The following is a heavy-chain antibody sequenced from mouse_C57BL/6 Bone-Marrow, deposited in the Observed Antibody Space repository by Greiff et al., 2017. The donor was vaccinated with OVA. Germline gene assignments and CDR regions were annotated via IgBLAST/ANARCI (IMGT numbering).Heavy chain of an antibody. D-gene: IGHD1-1*01. CDR1: GFTFSDYR. J-gene: IGHJ1*03. CDR2: IRNKASNYAT. CDR3: TRQEITTVVYWYFDV. V-gene: IGHV6-5*01. Sequence: EVKVEESGGGLVQPGGSIKLSCAASGFTFSDYRMDWVHHSTENGLEWVAEIRNKASNYATYYVESVNGRFTISRDDSKSSVYLQMNSLRAEDTGIYYCTRQEITTVVYWYFDVWGTGTTVTVSS.